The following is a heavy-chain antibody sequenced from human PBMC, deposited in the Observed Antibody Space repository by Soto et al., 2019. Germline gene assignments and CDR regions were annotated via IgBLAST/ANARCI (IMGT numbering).Heavy chain of an antibody. D-gene: IGHD3-16*01. J-gene: IGHJ6*03. Sequence: PGGSLRLSCAASGFTFDDYAMHWVRQAPGKGLEWVSGISWNSGSIGYADSVKGRFTISRDNAKNSLYLQMNSLRAEDTALYYCEKDISGYFGGEGSPSYMDLGGKGTRVTFP. CDR2: ISWNSGSI. CDR3: EKDISGYFGGEGSPSYMDL. CDR1: GFTFDDYA. V-gene: IGHV3-9*01.